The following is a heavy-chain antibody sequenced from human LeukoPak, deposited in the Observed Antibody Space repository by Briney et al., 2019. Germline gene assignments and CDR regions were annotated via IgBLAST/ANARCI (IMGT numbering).Heavy chain of an antibody. CDR3: ATQLPNDFWSGYSD. J-gene: IGHJ4*02. D-gene: IGHD3-3*01. Sequence: SETLSLTCTVSGDSISSRSYYWSWLRQPAGKGLEWIGRIYTSGSTEYKASLQGRVTISMDTSTNQFSLKLSSVTAADTAVYYCATQLPNDFWSGYSDWGQGTLVTVSS. V-gene: IGHV4-61*02. CDR1: GDSISSRSYY. CDR2: IYTSGST.